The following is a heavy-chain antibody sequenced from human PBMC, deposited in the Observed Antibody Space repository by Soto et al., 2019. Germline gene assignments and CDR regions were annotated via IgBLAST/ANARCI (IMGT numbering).Heavy chain of an antibody. CDR2: IMPVFPTP. J-gene: IGHJ6*02. CDR3: ARDKARQQLGGNYYYILDV. V-gene: IGHV1-69*12. CDR1: GGTFSTSA. D-gene: IGHD3-3*02. Sequence: QVQLVQSGAEVKKPGSSVKVSCKASGGTFSTSAISWVRQAPGQGLEWVGGIMPVFPTPDYAQKFQGRVTITADESPTTAYLELTSLRTDDTAVYYCARDKARQQLGGNYYYILDVWGQGTAITVSS.